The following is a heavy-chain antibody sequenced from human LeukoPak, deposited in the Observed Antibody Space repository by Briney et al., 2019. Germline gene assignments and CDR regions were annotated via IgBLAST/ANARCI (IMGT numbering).Heavy chain of an antibody. CDR3: ARSSGGVRRRTDY. Sequence: ASVKLSRHASGYTFISYDINWVRQATGQGLEWMGWMNPNSGNTGYAQRFQGRVTMTRSTSINTAYMELSNLTSEDTAVYYCARSSGGVRRRTDYWGQGTLVTVSS. J-gene: IGHJ4*02. V-gene: IGHV1-8*01. CDR1: GYTFISYD. D-gene: IGHD3-16*01. CDR2: MNPNSGNT.